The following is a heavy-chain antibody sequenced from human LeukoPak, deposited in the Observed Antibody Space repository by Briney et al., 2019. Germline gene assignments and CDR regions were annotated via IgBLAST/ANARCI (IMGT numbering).Heavy chain of an antibody. CDR2: IYYSGST. CDR3: ASTPLAYCGGDCYHFDY. D-gene: IGHD2-21*02. J-gene: IGHJ4*02. CDR1: GGSVSSGSYY. Sequence: SETLSLTCTVSGGSVSSGSYYWSWIRQPPGKGLEWIGYIYYSGSTNYNPSLKSRVTISVDTSKNQFSLKPSSVTAADTAVYYCASTPLAYCGGDCYHFDYWGQGTLVTVSS. V-gene: IGHV4-61*01.